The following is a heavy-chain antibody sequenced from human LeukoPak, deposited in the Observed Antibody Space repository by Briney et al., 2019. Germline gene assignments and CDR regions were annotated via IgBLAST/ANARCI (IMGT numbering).Heavy chain of an antibody. J-gene: IGHJ4*02. CDR1: GASISSSDYY. CDR3: ARDSGSYSRGTFDY. Sequence: SETLSLTCTVSGASISSSDYYWGWIRQPPGKGLEWIASFSFTANINYNPSLKSRVTISVDTSKNQFSLKLSSVTAADTAVYYCARDSGSYSRGTFDYWGQGTLVTVSS. CDR2: FSFTANI. V-gene: IGHV4-39*07. D-gene: IGHD1-26*01.